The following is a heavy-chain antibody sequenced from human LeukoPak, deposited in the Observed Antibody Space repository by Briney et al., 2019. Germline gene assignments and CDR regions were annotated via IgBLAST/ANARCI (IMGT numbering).Heavy chain of an antibody. V-gene: IGHV4-59*08. D-gene: IGHD1-26*01. CDR2: IYYSGST. J-gene: IGHJ4*02. Sequence: SETLSLTCTVSGGSISSYYWSWIRQPPGKGLEWIGYIYYSGSTNYNPSLKSRVTISVDTSKNQFSLKLSSVTAADTAVYYCARILSGSYGHSWYYFDYWGQGTLVTVSS. CDR3: ARILSGSYGHSWYYFDY. CDR1: GGSISSYY.